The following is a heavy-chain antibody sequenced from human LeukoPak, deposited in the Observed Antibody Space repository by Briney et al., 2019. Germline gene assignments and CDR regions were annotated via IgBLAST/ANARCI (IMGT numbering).Heavy chain of an antibody. V-gene: IGHV1-69*15. CDR3: AIPGIAVAGRFDY. CDR2: IIPIFGTA. D-gene: IGHD6-19*01. J-gene: IGHJ4*02. Sequence: ASVKVSCKASGGTFSSYAISWVRQAPGQGLEWMGRIIPIFGTANYAQEFQGRVTITSDESTSTAYMELSSLRSEDTAVYYCAIPGIAVAGRFDYWGQGTLVTVSS. CDR1: GGTFSSYA.